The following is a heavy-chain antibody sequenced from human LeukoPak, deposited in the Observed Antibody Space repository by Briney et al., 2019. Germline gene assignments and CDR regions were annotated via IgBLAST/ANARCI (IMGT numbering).Heavy chain of an antibody. Sequence: GESLKISCKGSGYSFTSYWIGWVRQMPGKGLEWMGIIYPGDSDTRYSPSFQGQVTISADRSISTAYLQWSSLKASDTGMYYCARSPSSGYCSSTSCYLGWFDPWGQGTLVTVSS. V-gene: IGHV5-51*01. CDR1: GYSFTSYW. J-gene: IGHJ5*02. CDR3: ARSPSSGYCSSTSCYLGWFDP. D-gene: IGHD2-2*01. CDR2: IYPGDSDT.